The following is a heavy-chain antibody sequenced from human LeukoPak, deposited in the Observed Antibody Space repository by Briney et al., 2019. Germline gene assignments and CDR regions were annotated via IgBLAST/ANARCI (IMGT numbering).Heavy chain of an antibody. CDR2: INGDGSNT. CDR3: ASYSSSWLGDDY. D-gene: IGHD6-13*01. Sequence: GGSLRLSCAASGFTFSSHWMHWVRQAPGKGLVWVSRINGDGSNTTYADSVKGRFTISRDNSKNTLYLQMNSLRAEDTAVYYCASYSSSWLGDDYWGQGTLVTVSS. J-gene: IGHJ4*02. CDR1: GFTFSSHW. V-gene: IGHV3-74*03.